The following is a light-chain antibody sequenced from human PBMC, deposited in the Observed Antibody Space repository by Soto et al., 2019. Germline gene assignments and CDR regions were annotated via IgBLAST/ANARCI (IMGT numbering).Light chain of an antibody. CDR1: QSVSSY. V-gene: IGKV3-11*01. CDR2: DVS. CDR3: QQRSNWPWT. J-gene: IGKJ1*01. Sequence: EIVLTQSPATLSLSPGERATLSCWASQSVSSYLAWYQHKPGQAPRLLIYDVSNRATGIPARFSGSGSGTDFTLTISSLEPEDFAVYYCQQRSNWPWTFGQGTKVEIK.